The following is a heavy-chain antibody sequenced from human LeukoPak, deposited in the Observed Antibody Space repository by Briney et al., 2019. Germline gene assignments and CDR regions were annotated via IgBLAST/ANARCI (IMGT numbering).Heavy chain of an antibody. CDR3: ARDCTSYGHDAFDI. Sequence: PSETLSLTRTVSGGSLRRYYWSGIPHPPAKGREWIGYINYSGSTNYHPSLKRRVTISVDTSKNQFSLKLSSVTAADTAVYYCARDCTSYGHDAFDIWGQGTMVTVSS. CDR2: INYSGST. CDR1: GGSLRRYY. J-gene: IGHJ3*02. V-gene: IGHV4-59*01. D-gene: IGHD4-17*01.